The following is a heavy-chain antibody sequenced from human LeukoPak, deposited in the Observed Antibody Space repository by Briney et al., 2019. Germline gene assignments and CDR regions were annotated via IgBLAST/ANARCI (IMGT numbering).Heavy chain of an antibody. CDR1: GYTLTSYG. CDR2: TSAYNGNT. D-gene: IGHD3-22*01. V-gene: IGHV1-18*01. Sequence: ASVKVSCKASGYTLTSYGISWVRQAPGQGLEWMGWTSAYNGNTNYAQKLQGRVTMTTDTSTSTAYMELRSLRSDDTAVYYCARANYYYDSSGYSDYWGQGTLVTVSS. CDR3: ARANYYYDSSGYSDY. J-gene: IGHJ4*02.